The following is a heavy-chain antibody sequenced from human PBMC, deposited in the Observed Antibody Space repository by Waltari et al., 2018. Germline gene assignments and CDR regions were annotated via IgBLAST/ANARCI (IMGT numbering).Heavy chain of an antibody. CDR3: ARLSYSYYDFDY. CDR2: IYYSGST. Sequence: QVQLQESGPGLVKPSQTLSLTCTVPGGPISSGGYYWSWTRQHPGKGLEWIGYIYYSGSTYYNPSLKSRVTISVDTSKNQFSLKLSSVTAADTAVYYCARLSYSYYDFDYWGQGTLVTVSS. D-gene: IGHD5-18*01. V-gene: IGHV4-31*03. CDR1: GGPISSGGYY. J-gene: IGHJ4*02.